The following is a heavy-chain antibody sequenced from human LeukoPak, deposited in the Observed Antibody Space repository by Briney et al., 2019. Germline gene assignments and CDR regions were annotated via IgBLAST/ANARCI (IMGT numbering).Heavy chain of an antibody. Sequence: SETLSLTCTVSGGSISSYYWSWIRQPAGKGLEWIGRIYTSGSTNYNPSLKSRVTMSVDTSKNQFSLKLSSVTAADTAVYYCARDDNRIVGAKYAFDIWGQATMVSVSS. CDR3: ARDDNRIVGAKYAFDI. CDR2: IYTSGST. CDR1: GGSISSYY. V-gene: IGHV4-4*07. J-gene: IGHJ3*02. D-gene: IGHD1-26*01.